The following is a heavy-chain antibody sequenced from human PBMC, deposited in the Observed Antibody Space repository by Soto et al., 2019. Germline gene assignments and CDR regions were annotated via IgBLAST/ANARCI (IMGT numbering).Heavy chain of an antibody. J-gene: IGHJ6*03. CDR2: IGTTGSII. CDR1: GFNFSNHY. V-gene: IGHV3-11*01. CDR3: AMADYFYMDV. Sequence: LVESGGAVVKPGGSLRLSCAGSGFNFSNHYMFWLRQAPGKGPEWVSYIGTTGSIIYYADSVEGRFTISRDNAQNRLFLEMNYLRAEDAAFYYCAMADYFYMDVWGKGTTVTVSS.